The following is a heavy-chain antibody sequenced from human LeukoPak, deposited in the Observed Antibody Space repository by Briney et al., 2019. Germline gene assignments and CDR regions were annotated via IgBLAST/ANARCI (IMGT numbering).Heavy chain of an antibody. CDR1: GGSISSGGYS. Sequence: SETLSLTCAVSGGSISSGGYSWSWIRQPPGKGLEWIGYIYHSGSTYYNPSLKSRVTISVDTSKNQFSLKLSSVTAADTAVYYCARGSRYSSSSGRLDYWGQGTLVTVSS. CDR2: IYHSGST. D-gene: IGHD6-6*01. V-gene: IGHV4-30-2*01. J-gene: IGHJ4*02. CDR3: ARGSRYSSSSGRLDY.